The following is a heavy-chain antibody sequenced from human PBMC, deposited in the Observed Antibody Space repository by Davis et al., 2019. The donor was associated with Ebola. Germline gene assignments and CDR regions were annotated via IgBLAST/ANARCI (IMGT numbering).Heavy chain of an antibody. CDR2: ISAYNGNT. CDR3: ARAQFPTTSDH. J-gene: IGHJ4*02. CDR1: GYTFISYG. D-gene: IGHD1-1*01. V-gene: IGHV1-18*04. Sequence: AASVKVSCKASGYTFISYGISWVRQAPGQGLEWMGWISAYNGNTNYAQNVQGRVTMTTDTSTSTAYMEVGSLRSDDTAVYYCARAQFPTTSDHWGQGTLVTVSS.